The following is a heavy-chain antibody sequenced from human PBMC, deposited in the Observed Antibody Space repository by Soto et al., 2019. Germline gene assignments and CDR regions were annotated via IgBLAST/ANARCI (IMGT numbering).Heavy chain of an antibody. J-gene: IGHJ6*02. CDR3: ARDKSRGRYSSFVDGLDV. V-gene: IGHV3-7*01. CDR2: IKEDGSEN. D-gene: IGHD1-26*01. Sequence: AGGSLRLSCAASGFTLSNYWMTWVRQAPGKGLEWVANIKEDGSENYQVDSVKGRFTISRDNAKNSLFLQMDSLRAEDTAVYYCARDKSRGRYSSFVDGLDVWGQGTKVTVYS. CDR1: GFTLSNYW.